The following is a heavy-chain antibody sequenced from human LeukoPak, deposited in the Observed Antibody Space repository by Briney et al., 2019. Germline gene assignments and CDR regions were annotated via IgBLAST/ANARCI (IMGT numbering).Heavy chain of an antibody. CDR2: IYPGDSDT. Sequence: GESLKISCKGSGYSFTSYWIGWVRQMPGKGLAWMGIIYPGDSDTRYSPSFQGQVTISADKSISTAYLQWSSLKASDTAMYYCATTGNDGDYGYYYYGMDVWGQGTTVTVSS. CDR3: ATTGNDGDYGYYYYGMDV. J-gene: IGHJ6*02. D-gene: IGHD4-17*01. V-gene: IGHV5-51*01. CDR1: GYSFTSYW.